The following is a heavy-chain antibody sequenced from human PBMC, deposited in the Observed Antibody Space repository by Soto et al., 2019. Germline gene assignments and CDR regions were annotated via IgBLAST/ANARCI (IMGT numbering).Heavy chain of an antibody. V-gene: IGHV1-69*01. CDR1: GGTFTNYA. D-gene: IGHD1-1*01. CDR3: ARTTTAYNLFDL. Sequence: QVQLVQSGAEVKKPGSSVKVSCKASGGTFTNYAINWVRQAPGQGLEWMGGIIPISGAVNYAQKFQGRVTITADESTSTVYMALSSLRSENTAVYYCARTTTAYNLFDLWGQGTLVTVSS. CDR2: IIPISGAV. J-gene: IGHJ5*02.